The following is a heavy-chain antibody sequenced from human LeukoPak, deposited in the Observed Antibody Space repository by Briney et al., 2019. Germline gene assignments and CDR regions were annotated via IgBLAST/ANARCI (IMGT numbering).Heavy chain of an antibody. D-gene: IGHD6-13*01. CDR2: ISYDGSNK. J-gene: IGHJ4*02. CDR1: GFTFSNYA. V-gene: IGHV3-30-3*01. CDR3: ARAEQQLAFIY. Sequence: GRSLRLSCTASGFTFSNYAMHWVRQAPGKGLEWEAVISYDGSNKYYADSVKGRFTISRDNSKNTLYLQMNSLRAEATAVYYCARAEQQLAFIYWGQGTLVTVSS.